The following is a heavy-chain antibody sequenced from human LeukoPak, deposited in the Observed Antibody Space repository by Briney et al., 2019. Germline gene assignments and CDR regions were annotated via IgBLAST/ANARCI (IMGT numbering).Heavy chain of an antibody. CDR3: ARTPIGPGVYYNIDV. J-gene: IGHJ6*03. D-gene: IGHD3-10*01. Sequence: PSETLSLTCAVYGGSFSGYYWSWIRQPPGKGLEWIGEINHSGSTNYNPSLKSRVTISVDTSKNQFSLKLSSVTAADTALYYCARTPIGPGVYYNIDVWGRGTTVTVSS. V-gene: IGHV4-34*01. CDR1: GGSFSGYY. CDR2: INHSGST.